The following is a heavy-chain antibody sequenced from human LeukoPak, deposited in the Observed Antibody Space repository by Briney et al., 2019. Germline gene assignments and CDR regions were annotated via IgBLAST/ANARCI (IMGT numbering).Heavy chain of an antibody. D-gene: IGHD3-10*01. J-gene: IGHJ4*02. CDR3: ARDRSTSSGSYYHLFDY. CDR1: GGSISSYY. V-gene: IGHV4-4*07. CDR2: ICTSGST. Sequence: SETLSLTCTVSGGSISSYYWSWIRQPAGKGLEWIGRICTSGSTNYNPSLKSRVTMSVDTSKNQFSLKLSSVTAADTAVYYCARDRSTSSGSYYHLFDYWGQGTLVTVSS.